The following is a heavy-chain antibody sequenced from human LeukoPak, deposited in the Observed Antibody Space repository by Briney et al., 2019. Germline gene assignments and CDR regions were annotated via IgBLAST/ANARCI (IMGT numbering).Heavy chain of an antibody. CDR2: IYTSGST. J-gene: IGHJ5*02. V-gene: IGHV4-4*07. Sequence: SETLSLTCTVSGGSISSYYWSWIRQPAGKGLEWIGRIYTSGSTNYNPSLKSRVTMSVDTSKNQFSLKLSSVTAADTAVYYCARDHVKAIYGSGSYSWFDPWGQGTLVTVSS. CDR1: GGSISSYY. D-gene: IGHD3-10*01. CDR3: ARDHVKAIYGSGSYSWFDP.